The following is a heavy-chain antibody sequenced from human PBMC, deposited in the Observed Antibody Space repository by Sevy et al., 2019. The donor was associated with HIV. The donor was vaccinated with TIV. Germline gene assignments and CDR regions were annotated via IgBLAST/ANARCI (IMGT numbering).Heavy chain of an antibody. Sequence: GGSLRLSCAASGFTFSSYAMHWVRQAPGKGLEWVAVISYDGSNKYYADSVKGRFTISRDNSKNTLYLQMNSLRAEDTAVYYCARDLDTAMVTPFDYWGQRTLVTVSS. CDR1: GFTFSSYA. J-gene: IGHJ4*02. V-gene: IGHV3-30-3*01. D-gene: IGHD5-18*01. CDR2: ISYDGSNK. CDR3: ARDLDTAMVTPFDY.